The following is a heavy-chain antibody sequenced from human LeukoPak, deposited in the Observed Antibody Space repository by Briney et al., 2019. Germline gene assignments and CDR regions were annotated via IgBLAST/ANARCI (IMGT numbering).Heavy chain of an antibody. CDR3: ARSYSSGWLWGGYFDY. D-gene: IGHD6-19*01. Sequence: PSETLSLTCTVSGGSISSYYWSWIRQPPGKGLEWIGYIYYSGSTNYNPSLKSRVTISVDTSKNQFSLKLSSVTAADTAVYYCARSYSSGWLWGGYFDYWGQGTLVTVSS. CDR1: GGSISSYY. CDR2: IYYSGST. V-gene: IGHV4-59*08. J-gene: IGHJ4*02.